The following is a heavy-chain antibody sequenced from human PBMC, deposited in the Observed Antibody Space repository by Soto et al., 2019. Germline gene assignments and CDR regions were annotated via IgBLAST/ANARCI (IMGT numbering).Heavy chain of an antibody. CDR3: ARHPGGVVTPRGYFQH. Sequence: QLQLQESGPGLVKPSETLSLTCTVSGGSISSSSYYWGWIRQPPGKGLEWIGSIYYSGSTYYNPSLKSRVTISVDTSKNQFSLKLSSVTAADTAVYYCARHPGGVVTPRGYFQHWGQGTLVTVSS. V-gene: IGHV4-39*01. J-gene: IGHJ1*01. CDR1: GGSISSSSYY. CDR2: IYYSGST. D-gene: IGHD2-21*02.